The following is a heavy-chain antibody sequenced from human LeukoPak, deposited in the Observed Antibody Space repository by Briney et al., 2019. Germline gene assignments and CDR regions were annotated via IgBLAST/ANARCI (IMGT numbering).Heavy chain of an antibody. V-gene: IGHV3-21*01. J-gene: IGHJ4*02. CDR2: VGGSSDTYM. Sequence: GGSLRLSCAGSGFTFSDFTINWVRQAPGKGLEWVSCVGGSSDTYMYYADSVRGRFTISKDNAKNSVYLQMDSLRDEDTAVYYCARAVPGFDSWGQGTLVTVSS. CDR3: ARAVPGFDS. CDR1: GFTFSDFT.